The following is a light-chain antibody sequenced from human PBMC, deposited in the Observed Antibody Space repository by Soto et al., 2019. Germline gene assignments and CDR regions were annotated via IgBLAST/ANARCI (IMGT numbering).Light chain of an antibody. CDR1: QSVSSSY. V-gene: IGKV3-20*01. CDR3: QQYDSSLVLT. J-gene: IGKJ4*01. Sequence: EIVLTQSPGTLSLSPGERATLSCRASQSVSSSYLAWYQQKPGQAPRLLIYGASSRATGNPDRFSGSGSGTDFTLTISRLEPEDFAVYYCQQYDSSLVLTFGGGTKVEIK. CDR2: GAS.